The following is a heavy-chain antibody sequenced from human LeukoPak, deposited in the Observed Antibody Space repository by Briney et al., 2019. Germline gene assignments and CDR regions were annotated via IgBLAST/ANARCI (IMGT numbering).Heavy chain of an antibody. CDR3: ARGQPRACSSTSRRPHLLYYGMDV. Sequence: PSETLSLTCTVSGGSISSYYWSWIRQPPGKGLEWLGYIYDSGSTNYNPSLKSRVTISVDTSKNQFSLKLSSVTAADTAVYYCARGQPRACSSTSRRPHLLYYGMDVWGQGTTVTVSS. CDR1: GGSISSYY. J-gene: IGHJ6*02. CDR2: IYDSGST. D-gene: IGHD2-2*01. V-gene: IGHV4-59*12.